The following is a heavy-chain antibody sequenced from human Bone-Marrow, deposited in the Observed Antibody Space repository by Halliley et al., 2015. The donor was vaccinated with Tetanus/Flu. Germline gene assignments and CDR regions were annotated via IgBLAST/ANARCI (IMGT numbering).Heavy chain of an antibody. CDR3: ATDLGGSGSPATTYGMDG. Sequence: SLRLSCAASGPSLKRFGMHWVRQAPGKGPEWVAVISNDGIKKYYVDSVKGRFTISRDSSKNTLYLQRNSLRAEDTAVYYCATDLGGSGSPATTYGMDGWGQGTTVTVSS. CDR2: ISNDGIKK. V-gene: IGHV3-30*03. CDR1: GPSLKRFG. J-gene: IGHJ6*02. D-gene: IGHD3-10*01.